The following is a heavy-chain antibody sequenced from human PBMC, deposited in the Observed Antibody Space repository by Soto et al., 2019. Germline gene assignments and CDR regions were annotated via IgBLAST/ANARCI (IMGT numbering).Heavy chain of an antibody. CDR3: VRLYHYDSSGYSFDY. CDR2: IDPSDSYT. CDR1: GYSFTNYW. D-gene: IGHD3-22*01. J-gene: IGHJ4*02. Sequence: GESLKISCQGSGYSFTNYWINWVRQMPGKGLEWMGRIDPSDSYTNYSPSFQGHVTLSADKSISTAYLQWSSLKASDTAMYYCVRLYHYDSSGYSFDYWGQGTLVTVSS. V-gene: IGHV5-10-1*01.